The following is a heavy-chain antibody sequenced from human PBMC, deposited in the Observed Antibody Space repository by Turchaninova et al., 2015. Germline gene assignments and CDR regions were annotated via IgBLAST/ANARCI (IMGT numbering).Heavy chain of an antibody. J-gene: IGHJ6*03. CDR2: VHYSGST. D-gene: IGHD3-3*01. CDR3: ARYDFWTYYMDV. CDR1: GGSISSSY. V-gene: IGHV4-59*12. Sequence: QVQLQESGPGLVKPSATLSLTCTVSGGSISSSYWSWIRQPPGKGLEWIGYVHYSGSTKYNPSLTSRVTISEDTSRNQFSLKLSSVTAADTAVYYCARYDFWTYYMDVWGKGTTVTVSS.